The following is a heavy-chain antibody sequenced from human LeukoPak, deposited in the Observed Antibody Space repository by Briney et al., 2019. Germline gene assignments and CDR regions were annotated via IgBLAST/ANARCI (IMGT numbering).Heavy chain of an antibody. J-gene: IGHJ4*02. D-gene: IGHD6-19*01. V-gene: IGHV3-30*04. Sequence: GGSLRLSCAASGFTFSSYAMHWVRRGPGKGLEWVAAISYDGSNKNYAESVKGRFTISRDNSKNMLYLQMNSLRAEDTAVYYCARGVRIAVAGNIDYWGQGTLVTVSS. CDR1: GFTFSSYA. CDR2: ISYDGSNK. CDR3: ARGVRIAVAGNIDY.